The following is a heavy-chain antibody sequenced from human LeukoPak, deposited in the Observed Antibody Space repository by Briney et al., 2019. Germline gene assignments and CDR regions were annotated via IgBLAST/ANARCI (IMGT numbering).Heavy chain of an antibody. CDR3: ARESPYYYGGFLDY. V-gene: IGHV4-61*09. D-gene: IGHD2-21*01. CDR1: GGPISSGSYF. CDR2: IYTNGNT. J-gene: IGHJ4*02. Sequence: PSETLSLTCLVSGGPISSGSYFWSWVRQTAGKGLEWIGHIYTNGNTDYNPSLKSRVTISVDTSNNQFSLKLNSVTAADTAVHYCARESPYYYGGFLDYWGQGTLLTVSS.